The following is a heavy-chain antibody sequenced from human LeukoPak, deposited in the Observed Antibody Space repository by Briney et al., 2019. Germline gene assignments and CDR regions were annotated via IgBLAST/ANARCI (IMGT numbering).Heavy chain of an antibody. V-gene: IGHV3-33*01. Sequence: PGGSLRLSCAASGFAFSTYVMHWIRQAPGKELEWVAVIWYDGSNKNSADSVKGRFTISRDNSKNTLYLQMNSLRDEDTAVYYCARGMVMYSSSSFYGMDVRGQGTTVTVSS. D-gene: IGHD6-13*01. J-gene: IGHJ6*02. CDR2: IWYDGSNK. CDR1: GFAFSTYV. CDR3: ARGMVMYSSSSFYGMDV.